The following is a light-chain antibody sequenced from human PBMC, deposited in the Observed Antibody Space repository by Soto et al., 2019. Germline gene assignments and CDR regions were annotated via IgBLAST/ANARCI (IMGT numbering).Light chain of an antibody. CDR3: CAYVGARSYV. V-gene: IGLV2-23*01. CDR2: KGT. J-gene: IGLJ1*01. Sequence: QSALTQPASVSGSPGQSITISCTGTNNLVSWYQQHPGKAPKVVVYKGTKRPSGVSNRFSGSNSGGTASLTISGLQAKDEASYFCCAYVGARSYVFGPGTKVTVL. CDR1: NNL.